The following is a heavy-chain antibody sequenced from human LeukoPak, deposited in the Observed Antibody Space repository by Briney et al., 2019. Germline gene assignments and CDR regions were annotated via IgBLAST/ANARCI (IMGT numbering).Heavy chain of an antibody. V-gene: IGHV3-21*04. CDR1: GFTFSSYS. CDR3: ARYSGYDEPFEY. J-gene: IGHJ4*02. D-gene: IGHD5-12*01. Sequence: GGSLRLSCGASGFTFSSYSMNWVRQAPGKGLEWVSSISKSSSYIYYADSVKGRFSISRDNAKNSLYLQMKSLRVEDTAVYYCARYSGYDEPFEYWGQGTLVTVSS. CDR2: ISKSSSYI.